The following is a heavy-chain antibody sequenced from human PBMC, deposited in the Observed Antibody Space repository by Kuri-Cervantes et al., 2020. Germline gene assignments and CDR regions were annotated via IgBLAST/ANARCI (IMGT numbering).Heavy chain of an antibody. CDR3: ARDVLRFLEWPLYLVF. CDR2: ISGSGGST. D-gene: IGHD3-3*01. J-gene: IGHJ4*02. V-gene: IGHV3-23*01. Sequence: GESLKISCAASGFTFSNHNMHWVRQAPGKGLEWVSAISGSGGSTYYADSVKGRFTISRDNSKNTLYLQMNSLRAEDTAVYYCARDVLRFLEWPLYLVFWGQGTLVTVSS. CDR1: GFTFSNHN.